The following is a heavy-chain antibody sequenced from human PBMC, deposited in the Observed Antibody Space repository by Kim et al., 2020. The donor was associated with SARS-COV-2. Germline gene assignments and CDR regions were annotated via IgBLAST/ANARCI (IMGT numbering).Heavy chain of an antibody. CDR1: GFTFSSYS. J-gene: IGHJ4*02. V-gene: IGHV3-21*01. CDR2: ISSSSSYI. Sequence: GGSLRLSCAASGFTFSSYSMNWVRQAPGKGLEWVSSISSSSSYIYYADSVKGRFTISRDNAKNSLYRQMNSMRAEDTAVYYCARGGAYCGGDCYRGSYWGQGTLVIVSS. CDR3: ARGGAYCGGDCYRGSY. D-gene: IGHD2-21*01.